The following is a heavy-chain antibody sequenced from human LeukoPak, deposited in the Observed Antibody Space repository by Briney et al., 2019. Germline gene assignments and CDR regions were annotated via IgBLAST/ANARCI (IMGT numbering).Heavy chain of an antibody. D-gene: IGHD1-26*01. CDR2: IVVGSGNT. Sequence: SVRVSCKASGFTFTSSAMRWVRQARGQRLEWIGWIVVGSGNTNYAQKFQERVTITRDMSTSTAYMELSSLRSEDTAVYYCAADQGGGVYYYYGMDVWGQGTTVTVSS. V-gene: IGHV1-58*02. CDR3: AADQGGGVYYYYGMDV. CDR1: GFTFTSSA. J-gene: IGHJ6*02.